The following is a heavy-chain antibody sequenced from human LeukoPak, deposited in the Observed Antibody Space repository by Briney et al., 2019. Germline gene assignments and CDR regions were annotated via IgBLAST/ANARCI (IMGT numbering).Heavy chain of an antibody. V-gene: IGHV3-23*01. J-gene: IGHJ6*02. CDR1: GFTFSSYA. CDR3: AKRYCSSTSCSGGKYYYGMDV. Sequence: GGSLRLSCAASGFTFSSYAMSWVRQAPGKGLEWVSVISGSGGSTYYADSVKGRFTISRDNSKNTLYLQMNSLRAEDTAVYYCAKRYCSSTSCSGGKYYYGMDVWGQGTTVTVSS. D-gene: IGHD2-2*01. CDR2: ISGSGGST.